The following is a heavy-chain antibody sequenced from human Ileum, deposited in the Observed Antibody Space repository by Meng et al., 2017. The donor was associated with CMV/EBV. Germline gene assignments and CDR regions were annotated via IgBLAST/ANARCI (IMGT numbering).Heavy chain of an antibody. V-gene: IGHV3-11*04. J-gene: IGHJ4*02. D-gene: IGHD2-8*01. CDR3: ARDGDACTNGKCYLDY. CDR2: ISRSATTM. CDR1: GFTFSDYY. Sequence: GESLKISCSASGFTFSDYYMTWIRQAPGKGLEWISYISRSATTMYYADSVKGRFTISRDNSKNTLYLQMNSLRPEDTAVYYCARDGDACTNGKCYLDYWGQGTLVTVSS.